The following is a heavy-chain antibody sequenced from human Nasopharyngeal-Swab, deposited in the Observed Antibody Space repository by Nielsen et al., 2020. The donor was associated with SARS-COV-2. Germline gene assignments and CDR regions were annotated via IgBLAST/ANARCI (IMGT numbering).Heavy chain of an antibody. V-gene: IGHV3-23*01. CDR2: VSNNDGSLT. J-gene: IGHJ3*02. D-gene: IGHD3-10*01. CDR1: GFDFWKYA. CDR3: AKANVLFWFGQFKNDGFDI. Sequence: GESLKISCAASGFDFWKYAMSWVRQAPGKGLEWVSTVSNNDGSLTFYADSVKGRFTISRDYSKSTLYLQMDSLRTEDTAMYYCAKANVLFWFGQFKNDGFDIWGQGTMVAVSS.